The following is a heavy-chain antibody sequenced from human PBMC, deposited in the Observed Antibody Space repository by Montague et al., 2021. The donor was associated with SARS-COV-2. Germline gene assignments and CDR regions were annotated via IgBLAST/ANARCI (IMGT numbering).Heavy chain of an antibody. D-gene: IGHD3-10*01. CDR3: AGGSGKINFYNSGMDV. CDR2: IYTSGTT. CDR1: GGSISSYY. J-gene: IGHJ6*02. Sequence: SETLSLTCTVSGGSISSYYWSWIRQPAGKGLEWIGRIYTSGTTNYNPSLKSRVTMSVDTSKNQFSLKLSSVTAADTAVYYCAGGSGKINFYNSGMDVWGQGTPVTVSS. V-gene: IGHV4-4*07.